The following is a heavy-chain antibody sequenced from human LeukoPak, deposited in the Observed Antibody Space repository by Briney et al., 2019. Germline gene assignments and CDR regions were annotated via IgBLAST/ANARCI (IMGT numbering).Heavy chain of an antibody. D-gene: IGHD1-26*01. CDR3: AREGSIVGATTPNNAFDI. Sequence: SQTLSLTCAISGDSVSSNSAAWNWIRQSPSRGLEWLGRTYYRSKWYNDYAVSVKSRITINPDTSKNQFSLRLNSVTPEDTAVYYCAREGSIVGATTPNNAFDIWGQGTMVTVSS. CDR1: GDSVSSNSAA. CDR2: TYYRSKWYN. J-gene: IGHJ3*02. V-gene: IGHV6-1*01.